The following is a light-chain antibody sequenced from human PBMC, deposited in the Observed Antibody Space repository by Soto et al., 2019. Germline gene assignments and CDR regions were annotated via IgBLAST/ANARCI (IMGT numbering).Light chain of an antibody. Sequence: QSVLTQPPSASGTPGQRVTIPCSGSSSNIGSNTVNWYQQLPGTAPKLLIYSNNQRPSGVPDRFSGSKSGTSASLAISGLQSEDEADYYCAAWDGSLNGYVAFGGGTKLTVL. V-gene: IGLV1-44*01. CDR3: AAWDGSLNGYVA. CDR1: SSNIGSNT. J-gene: IGLJ2*01. CDR2: SNN.